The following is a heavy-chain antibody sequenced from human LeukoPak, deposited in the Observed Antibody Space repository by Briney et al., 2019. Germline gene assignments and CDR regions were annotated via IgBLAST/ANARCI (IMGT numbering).Heavy chain of an antibody. CDR2: ISAGGCST. D-gene: IGHD7-27*01. CDR1: GITFSSYA. J-gene: IGHJ4*02. V-gene: IGHV3-23*01. CDR3: AKVQNWADLKYFDY. Sequence: GGSLRLSCGASGITFSSYAMSWVRQAPGKGLEWVSAISAGGCSTYYADSVKGRFTISRDNSKKTLYLQMNSLRAEDTAVYYCAKVQNWADLKYFDYWGQGTLVTVSS.